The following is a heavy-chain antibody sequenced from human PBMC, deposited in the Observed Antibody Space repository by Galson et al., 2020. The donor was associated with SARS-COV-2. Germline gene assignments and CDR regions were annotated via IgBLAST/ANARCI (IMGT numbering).Heavy chain of an antibody. D-gene: IGHD5-18*01. V-gene: IGHV1-69*13. Sequence: SVKVSCKTSGGTFSSYAINWVRQAPGQGLEWMGGIIPIFGTANYAQKFQGRVTITADESTSTAYMELSSLRSEDTAVYYCARGGWVTSENSYYYYYMDVWGTGTTVTVSS. CDR2: IIPIFGTA. CDR1: GGTFSSYA. CDR3: ARGGWVTSENSYYYYYMDV. J-gene: IGHJ6*03.